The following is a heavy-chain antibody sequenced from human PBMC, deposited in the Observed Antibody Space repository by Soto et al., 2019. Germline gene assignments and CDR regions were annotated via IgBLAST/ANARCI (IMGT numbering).Heavy chain of an antibody. Sequence: EAQLVESGGGLVQPGSSLRLSCAASGFTFDDYAMHWVRQAPGKGLKWVSGISWNSGAKGYATSVKGRFTISRDNAKNSPDLQMNSLTGEDTAVYNCAKVNGAVAGDLFDHWGQGTLVTVSS. V-gene: IGHV3-9*01. CDR1: GFTFDDYA. D-gene: IGHD6-19*01. CDR2: ISWNSGAK. CDR3: AKVNGAVAGDLFDH. J-gene: IGHJ4*02.